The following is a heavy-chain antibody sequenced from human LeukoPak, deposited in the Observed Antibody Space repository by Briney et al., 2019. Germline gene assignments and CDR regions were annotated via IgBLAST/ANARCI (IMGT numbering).Heavy chain of an antibody. CDR1: GYSFTSYW. D-gene: IGHD3-22*01. CDR3: ARSYSSGYSFFDF. J-gene: IGHJ4*02. Sequence: GESLKISCKASGYSFTSYWIDWVRQMPGKGLEWMGIIYPGDSDTRYSPSFQGQVTISADKSTSTAYLQWSSLKASDTAMYYCARSYSSGYSFFDFWGQGTLVTVSS. V-gene: IGHV5-51*01. CDR2: IYPGDSDT.